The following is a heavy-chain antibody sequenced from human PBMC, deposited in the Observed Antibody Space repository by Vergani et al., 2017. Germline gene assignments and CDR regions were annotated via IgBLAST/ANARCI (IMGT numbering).Heavy chain of an antibody. CDR2: VSHGGST. CDR1: NSSINSNYY. CDR3: VRDAINYDVLTGYYIGLDS. Sequence: QVQLQESGPGLVQPAETLSLTCVVSNSSINSNYYWGWIRQSPGKRLEWIGSVSHGGSTFSNPSLKSRVTISVDKSKKLISLILNSVTAADTAVYYCVRDAINYDVLTGYYIGLDSWGQGTLVTVSS. J-gene: IGHJ4*02. V-gene: IGHV4-38-2*01. D-gene: IGHD3-9*01.